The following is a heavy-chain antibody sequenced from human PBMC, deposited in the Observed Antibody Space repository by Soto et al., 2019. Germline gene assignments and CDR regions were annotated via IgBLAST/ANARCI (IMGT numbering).Heavy chain of an antibody. CDR2: INHSGST. CDR3: ARAPGILKWLHLGFDY. Sequence: QVQLQQWGAGLLKPSETLSLTCAVYGGSFSGYYWSWIRQPPGKGLEWIGEINHSGSTNYNPSLKSRVPISVDTSKNQFSLKLSSVTAADTAVYYCARAPGILKWLHLGFDYWGQGTLVTVSS. V-gene: IGHV4-34*01. J-gene: IGHJ4*02. CDR1: GGSFSGYY. D-gene: IGHD5-12*01.